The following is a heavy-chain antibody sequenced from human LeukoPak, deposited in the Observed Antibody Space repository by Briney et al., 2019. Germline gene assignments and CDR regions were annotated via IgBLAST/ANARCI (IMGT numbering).Heavy chain of an antibody. CDR3: ARVVVPAAIKVADY. V-gene: IGHV3-21*01. J-gene: IGHJ4*02. CDR1: GFTFSSYS. D-gene: IGHD2-2*01. Sequence: GGSLRLSCAASGFTFSSYSMNWVRQAPGKGLEWVSSISSSSSYIYYEDSVKSRFTISRDNAKNSLYLQMNSLRAEDTAVYYCARVVVPAAIKVADYWGQGTLVTVSS. CDR2: ISSSSSYI.